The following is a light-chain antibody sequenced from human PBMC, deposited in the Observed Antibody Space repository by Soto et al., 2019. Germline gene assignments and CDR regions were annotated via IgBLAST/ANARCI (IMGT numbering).Light chain of an antibody. Sequence: DIQMTQSPSTLSASVGDRVTITCRASQSISSWLAWNQQKPGKATKLLIYDASSLESGVPSRFSGSGSGTECSLTISSLQPDDFEASYCQQYNIYWSLTFGGGTKVEIK. CDR2: DAS. J-gene: IGKJ4*01. V-gene: IGKV1-5*01. CDR1: QSISSW. CDR3: QQYNIYWSLT.